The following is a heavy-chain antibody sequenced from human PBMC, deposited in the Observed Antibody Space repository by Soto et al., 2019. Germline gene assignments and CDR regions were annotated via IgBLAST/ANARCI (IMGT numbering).Heavy chain of an antibody. CDR3: AKDRDYPRDYFHY. J-gene: IGHJ4*02. Sequence: QSGGSLRLSCAASGFTLGRYGMSWVRQAPGKGLEWVSAVSPNGQGIYYADSVRGRFTISRDFSKNTVFLHMDSLRAEDTAAYYCAKDRDYPRDYFHYWGQGTLVTVSS. CDR1: GFTLGRYG. CDR2: VSPNGQGI. V-gene: IGHV3-23*01. D-gene: IGHD3-10*01.